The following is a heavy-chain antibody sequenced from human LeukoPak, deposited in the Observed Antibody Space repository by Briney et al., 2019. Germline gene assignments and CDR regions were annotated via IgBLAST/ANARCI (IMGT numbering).Heavy chain of an antibody. CDR1: GFTSSSYG. J-gene: IGHJ6*02. V-gene: IGHV3-30*02. D-gene: IGHD2-2*01. CDR2: IRYDGSNK. CDR3: AKDPWNLGYCSSTSCYVRDRNYYGMDV. Sequence: GGSLRLSCAASGFTSSSYGMHWVRQAPGKGLEWVAFIRYDGSNKYYADSVKGRFTISRDNSKNTLYLQMNSLRAEDTAVYYCAKDPWNLGYCSSTSCYVRDRNYYGMDVWGQGTTVTVSS.